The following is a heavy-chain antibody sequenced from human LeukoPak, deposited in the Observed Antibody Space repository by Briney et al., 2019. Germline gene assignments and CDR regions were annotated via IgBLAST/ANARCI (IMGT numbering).Heavy chain of an antibody. D-gene: IGHD2-21*01. J-gene: IGHJ3*02. Sequence: GRSLRLSCAASGFTFSTYFMHWVRQAPGKGLEWVADIASDGSHTFYVESVKGRFTISRDNSKNTLYLQINSLRAEDTAVYFCARERQDTILHSGAFDIWGQGTMVTVSS. V-gene: IGHV3-30-3*01. CDR3: ARERQDTILHSGAFDI. CDR1: GFTFSTYF. CDR2: IASDGSHT.